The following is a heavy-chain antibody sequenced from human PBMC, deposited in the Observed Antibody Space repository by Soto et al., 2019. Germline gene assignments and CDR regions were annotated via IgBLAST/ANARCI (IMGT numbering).Heavy chain of an antibody. V-gene: IGHV4-4*02. Sequence: QLQLQESGPGLVRPSGTLSLTCAVSGGFTRTNNWWSWVRQSPGKGLEWIGDAYHSGSTEYNSSLRGRLSISVGKSKNQISLKLTSATAADTAVYYCARSAPSSYDGGSGTFDYWGQGILVTVSS. D-gene: IGHD2-15*01. CDR3: ARSAPSSYDGGSGTFDY. CDR2: AYHSGST. CDR1: GGFTRTNNW. J-gene: IGHJ4*02.